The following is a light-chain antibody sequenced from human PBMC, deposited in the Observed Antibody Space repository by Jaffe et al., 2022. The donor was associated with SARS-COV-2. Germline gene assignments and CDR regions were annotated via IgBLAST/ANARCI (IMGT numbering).Light chain of an antibody. J-gene: IGLJ1*01. V-gene: IGLV3-19*01. Sequence: SSELTQDPAVSVALGQTVRITCQGDSLRNYYASWYQQKPGQAPVLVIYGKNNRPSGIPDRFSGSSSGNTASLTITGAQAEDEADYYCNSRDNSGDHYVFGTGTKVTVL. CDR2: GKN. CDR3: NSRDNSGDHYV. CDR1: SLRNYY.